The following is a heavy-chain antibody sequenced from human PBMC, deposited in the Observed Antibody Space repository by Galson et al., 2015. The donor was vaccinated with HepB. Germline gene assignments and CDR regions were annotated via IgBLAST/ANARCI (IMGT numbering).Heavy chain of an antibody. D-gene: IGHD6-19*01. CDR3: LKGGGWRWLASLLSIAEYFQH. V-gene: IGHV3-64D*06. J-gene: IGHJ1*01. CDR1: GFTFSSYA. CDR2: XXNXXGTT. Sequence: SLRLSCAASGFTFSSYAMHWVRQAPGKGXXXVSXXXNXXGTTYXXDSVXGRFTISRDNSKNALFIQMSSLRAEDTAVYYCLKGGGWRWLASLLSIAEYFQHWGQGTLVTVSS.